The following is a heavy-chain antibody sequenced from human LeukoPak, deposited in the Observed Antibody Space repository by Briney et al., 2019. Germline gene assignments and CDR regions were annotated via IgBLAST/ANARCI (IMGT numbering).Heavy chain of an antibody. Sequence: ASVKVSCKVSRYTLTELTMHWVRQAPGKGLEWMGGVDPEDGETIYAQKFQGRVTMTEDTSTDTAYMELSSLRSEDTAVYYCAAASSQLISYSGYAPFDYWGQGTVVTVSS. CDR3: AAASSQLISYSGYAPFDY. V-gene: IGHV1-24*01. CDR2: VDPEDGET. D-gene: IGHD5-12*01. CDR1: RYTLTELT. J-gene: IGHJ4*02.